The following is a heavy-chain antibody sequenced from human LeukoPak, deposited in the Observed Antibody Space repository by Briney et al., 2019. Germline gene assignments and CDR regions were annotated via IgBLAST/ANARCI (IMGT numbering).Heavy chain of an antibody. CDR2: ISSSGSTI. J-gene: IGHJ4*02. CDR3: AKDIGRGIAAAGREGGFDY. Sequence: KAGGSLRLSCAASGFTFSDYYMSWIRQAPGKGLEWVSYISSSGSTIYYADSVKGRFTISRDNAKNSLYLQMNSLRAEDMALYYCAKDIGRGIAAAGREGGFDYWGQGTLVTVSS. V-gene: IGHV3-11*01. CDR1: GFTFSDYY. D-gene: IGHD6-13*01.